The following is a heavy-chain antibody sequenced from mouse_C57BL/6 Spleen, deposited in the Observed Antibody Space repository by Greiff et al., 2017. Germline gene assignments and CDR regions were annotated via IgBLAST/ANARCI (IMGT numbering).Heavy chain of an antibody. Sequence: EVKLVESGGGLVKPGGSLKLSCAASGFTFSDYGMHWVRQAPEKGLEWVAYISSGSSTIYYADTVKGRFTISRDNAKNTLFLQMTSLRSEDTAMYYCARKAQATYTMDYWGQGTSVTVSS. V-gene: IGHV5-17*01. CDR2: ISSGSSTI. CDR1: GFTFSDYG. CDR3: ARKAQATYTMDY. J-gene: IGHJ4*01. D-gene: IGHD3-2*02.